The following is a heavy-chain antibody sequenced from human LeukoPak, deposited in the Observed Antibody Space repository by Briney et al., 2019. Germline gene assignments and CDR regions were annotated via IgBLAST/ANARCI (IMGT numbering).Heavy chain of an antibody. CDR1: GFTFSSYA. CDR2: ISYDGSNK. V-gene: IGHV3-30*01. Sequence: PGGSLRLSCAASGFTFSSYAMHWARQAPGKGLEWVAVISYDGSNKYYADSVKGRFTISRDNSKNTLYLQMNSLRAEDTAVYYCARWVGSSPRGRAFDIWGQGTMVTVSS. CDR3: ARWVGSSPRGRAFDI. D-gene: IGHD1-26*01. J-gene: IGHJ3*02.